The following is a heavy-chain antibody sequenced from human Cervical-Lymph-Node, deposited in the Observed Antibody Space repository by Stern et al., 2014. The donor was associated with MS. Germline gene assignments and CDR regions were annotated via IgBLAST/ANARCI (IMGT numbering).Heavy chain of an antibody. CDR3: ARGPNEHWGGHYHSNGLDV. CDR2: INPNSGGT. V-gene: IGHV1-2*02. J-gene: IGHJ6*02. D-gene: IGHD7-27*01. CDR1: GYAFNSYY. Sequence: QVQLMQSGAEVKKPGASVTVSCTASGYAFNSYYLHWVRQAPGQGLEWMGWINPNSGGTAYAPRFHGRVSMTRDTSIITAYMELTGLTSDDTAVYYCARGPNEHWGGHYHSNGLDVWGLGTTVTVSS.